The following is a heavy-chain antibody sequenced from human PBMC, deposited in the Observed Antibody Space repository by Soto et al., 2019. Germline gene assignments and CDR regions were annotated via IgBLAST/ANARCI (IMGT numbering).Heavy chain of an antibody. V-gene: IGHV1-18*01. CDR1: GYTFTSYG. J-gene: IGHJ4*02. D-gene: IGHD3-22*01. CDR3: ARALYYYDNSGLAF. CDR2: INIYGGGT. Sequence: QVHLEQSGPEVKKPGASVKVSCKASGYTFTSYGISWVRLAPGQGLEWMGWINIYGGGTNYAQKYQDRVTMPRETSTNTVYLEMRSLTSDDTAIYYCARALYYYDNSGLAFWGQGTLVTVSS.